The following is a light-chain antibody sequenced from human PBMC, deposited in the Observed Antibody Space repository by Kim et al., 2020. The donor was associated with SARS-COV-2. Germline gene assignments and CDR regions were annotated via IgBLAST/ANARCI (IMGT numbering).Light chain of an antibody. CDR3: QQYGSSLWT. CDR2: AAS. Sequence: EIVLTQSPGTLSLSPGERGILSCRASQSVSDNSLAWYQQKPGQAPRLLIYAASRRATGIPDRFSGSGSGRDFTLTISTLEPEDFAVYYCQQYGSSLWTFGQGTKVDIK. J-gene: IGKJ1*01. V-gene: IGKV3-20*01. CDR1: QSVSDNS.